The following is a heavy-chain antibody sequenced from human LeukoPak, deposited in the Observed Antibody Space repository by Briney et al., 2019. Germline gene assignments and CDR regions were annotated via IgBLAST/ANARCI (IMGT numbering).Heavy chain of an antibody. CDR2: FDPEDGET. J-gene: IGHJ4*02. Sequence: ASVKVSCKVSGYTLTELSMHWVRQAPGKGLEWMGGFDPEDGETIYAQKFQGRVTMTEDTSTDTAYMELSSLRSEDTAMYYCATHCSSTSCFDYWGQGTLVTVSS. V-gene: IGHV1-24*01. CDR1: GYTLTELS. D-gene: IGHD2-2*01. CDR3: ATHCSSTSCFDY.